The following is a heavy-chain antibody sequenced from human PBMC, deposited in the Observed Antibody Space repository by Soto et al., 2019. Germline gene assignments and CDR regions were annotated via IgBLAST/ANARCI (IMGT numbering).Heavy chain of an antibody. CDR1: GGSISSSSYY. D-gene: IGHD2-8*01. J-gene: IGHJ5*02. CDR3: ARTLAYCTNGVCYMVWFDP. V-gene: IGHV4-39*01. Sequence: QLQLQESGPGLVKPSETLSLTCTVSGGSISSSSYYWGWIRQPPGKGLEWIGSIYYSGSTYYNPSLKSRVTISVDTSKNQFSLTLSSVTAADTAVYYCARTLAYCTNGVCYMVWFDPWGQGTLVTVSS. CDR2: IYYSGST.